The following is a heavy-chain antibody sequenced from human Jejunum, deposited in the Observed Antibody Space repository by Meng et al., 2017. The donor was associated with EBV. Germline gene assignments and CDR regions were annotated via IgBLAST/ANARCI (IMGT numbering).Heavy chain of an antibody. J-gene: IGHJ4*02. CDR2: IYNGGST. CDR3: AYYLSGRGGVGS. V-gene: IGHV4-61*01. CDR1: GASVTSATYY. D-gene: IGHD1-26*01. Sequence: GQRQGAGPGRVNPSGPLSHTCTVSGASVTSATYYWSWIRQPPGKGLEWIGYIYNGGSTNYIPSLRTRVTISLDTSKNQFSLKLSSVTAADTAMYYCAYYLSGRGGVGSWGQGTLVTVSS.